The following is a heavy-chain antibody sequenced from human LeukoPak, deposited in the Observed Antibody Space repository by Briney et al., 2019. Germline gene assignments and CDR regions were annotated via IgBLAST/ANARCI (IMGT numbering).Heavy chain of an antibody. CDR1: GFTFSSYG. D-gene: IGHD7-27*01. CDR2: ISYDGSNK. V-gene: IGHV3-30*18. Sequence: PGRSLRLSCAASGFTFSSYGMHWVRQALGKGLEWVAVISYDGSNKYYADSVKGRFTISRDNSKNTLYLQMNSLRAEDTAVYYCAKSPGDYYYGMDVWGQGTTVTVSS. J-gene: IGHJ6*02. CDR3: AKSPGDYYYGMDV.